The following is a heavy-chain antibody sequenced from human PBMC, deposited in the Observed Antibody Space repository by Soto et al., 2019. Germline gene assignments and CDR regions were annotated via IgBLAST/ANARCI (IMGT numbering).Heavy chain of an antibody. CDR2: IVVGSGNT. CDR1: GFTFTSSA. D-gene: IGHD3-22*01. Sequence: GASVKVSCKASGFTFTSSAMQWVRQARGQSPEWIGWIVVGSGNTNYAQKFQERVTITRDMSTSTAYMELSSLRSEDTAVYYCAAADVYDSSGYYYLEAFDIWGQGTTVTVSS. J-gene: IGHJ3*02. V-gene: IGHV1-58*02. CDR3: AAADVYDSSGYYYLEAFDI.